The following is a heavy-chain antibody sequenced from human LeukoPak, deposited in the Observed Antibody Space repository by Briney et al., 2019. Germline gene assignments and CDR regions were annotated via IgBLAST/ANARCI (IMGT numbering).Heavy chain of an antibody. CDR2: ISYDGSNK. CDR1: GFSFSSYW. J-gene: IGHJ4*02. D-gene: IGHD2-2*01. CDR3: ARASSSLY. V-gene: IGHV3-30-3*01. Sequence: GGSLRLSCEASGFSFSSYWMIWVRHAPGKGLEWVAVISYDGSNKYYADSVKGRFTISRDNSKNTLYLQMNSLRAEDTAVYYCARASSSLYWGQGTLVTVSS.